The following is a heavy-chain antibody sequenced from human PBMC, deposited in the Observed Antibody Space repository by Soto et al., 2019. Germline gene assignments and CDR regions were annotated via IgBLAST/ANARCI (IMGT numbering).Heavy chain of an antibody. Sequence: EVQLVESGGGLVQPGGSLRLSCAASGFTVSSNYMSWVRQAPGKGLEWVSVIYSGGSTYYADSVKGRFTISRDNSKNTLYLQMNSLRAEDTAVYYCARVVTGYSSGWYMGYFDYWGQGTLVTVSS. CDR1: GFTVSSNY. D-gene: IGHD6-19*01. J-gene: IGHJ4*02. CDR3: ARVVTGYSSGWYMGYFDY. V-gene: IGHV3-66*01. CDR2: IYSGGST.